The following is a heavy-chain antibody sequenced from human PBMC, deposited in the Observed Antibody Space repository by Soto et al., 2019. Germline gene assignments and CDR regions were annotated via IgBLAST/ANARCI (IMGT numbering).Heavy chain of an antibody. V-gene: IGHV4-38-2*01. J-gene: IGHJ5*02. Sequence: SETLSLTCAVSGYSISSGYYWGWIRQPPGKGLEWVGGIFYTGTTYYSPSLKDRVTISVDTSKNSFSLNLTSVTAADTAVYFCARLVVVAPVANAWGQGTLVTVSS. CDR3: ARLVVVAPVANA. D-gene: IGHD2-2*01. CDR2: IFYTGTT. CDR1: GYSISSGYY.